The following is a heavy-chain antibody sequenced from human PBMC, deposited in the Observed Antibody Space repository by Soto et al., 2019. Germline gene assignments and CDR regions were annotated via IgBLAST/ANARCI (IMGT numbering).Heavy chain of an antibody. V-gene: IGHV1-46*01. D-gene: IGHD2-21*02. CDR3: ARTYCAADCPRRDFDY. CDR1: GYILSSYN. CDR2: INPSGGRT. Sequence: QVQLEQSGAEVKEPGASVKVSCKASGYILSSYNMHWVRQAPGQGLEWMGMINPSGGRTSYAQKFPDRVTMTRDTSTNTVYMELSSLRSDDTAEYYCARTYCAADCPRRDFDYWGQGTLVTVSS. J-gene: IGHJ4*02.